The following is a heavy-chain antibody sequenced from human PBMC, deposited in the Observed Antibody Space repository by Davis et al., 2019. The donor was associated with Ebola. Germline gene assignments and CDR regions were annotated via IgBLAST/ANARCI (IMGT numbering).Heavy chain of an antibody. CDR3: ARAQEMATNVPGY. V-gene: IGHV3-23*01. Sequence: PGGSLRLSCEASGFTFHSFVMDWVRQAPGKGLEWVSSVGAGGDYTYYADSVTGRFTISRDNAKNTLYLQMTSLRAEDTAVYYCARAQEMATNVPGYWGQGTVVIVSS. J-gene: IGHJ4*02. CDR1: GFTFHSFV. D-gene: IGHD5-24*01. CDR2: VGAGGDYT.